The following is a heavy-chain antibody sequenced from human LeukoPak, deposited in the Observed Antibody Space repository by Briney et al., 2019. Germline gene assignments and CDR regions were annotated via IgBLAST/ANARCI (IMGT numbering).Heavy chain of an antibody. V-gene: IGHV3-11*06. CDR2: ISSSSSYT. D-gene: IGHD6-19*01. CDR3: ARPLRYSSGWETTYDY. J-gene: IGHJ4*02. Sequence: PGGSLRLSCAASGFTFSDYYMSWIRQAPGKGLEWVSYISSSSSYTNYADSVKGRFTISRDNAENSLYLQMNSLRAEDTAVYYCARPLRYSSGWETTYDYWGQGTLVTVSS. CDR1: GFTFSDYY.